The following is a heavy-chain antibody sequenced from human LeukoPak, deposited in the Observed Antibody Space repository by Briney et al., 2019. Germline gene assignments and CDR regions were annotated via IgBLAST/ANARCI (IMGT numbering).Heavy chain of an antibody. CDR2: VKSKSDGGTI. V-gene: IGHV3-15*01. D-gene: IGHD4-17*01. CDR3: ITEFWYSTTVIPPSRDSYQYIDV. Sequence: GGSLRLSCAASGFTFSNAWMSWVRQAPGKGLEWVGRVKSKSDGGTIDYVAPVKGRFTISREDSKNMTFLQMNSLKTEDTAVYYCITEFWYSTTVIPPSRDSYQYIDVWGKGTTVTVSS. CDR1: GFTFSNAW. J-gene: IGHJ6*03.